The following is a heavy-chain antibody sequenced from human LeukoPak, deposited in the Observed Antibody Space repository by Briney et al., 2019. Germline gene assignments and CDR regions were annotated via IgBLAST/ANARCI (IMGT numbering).Heavy chain of an antibody. CDR3: ARDIALAATNWFDP. D-gene: IGHD6-19*01. V-gene: IGHV1-2*02. Sequence: ASVKVSCKASGYTFTDHFLHWVRQAPGQGLEWMGWINPESGGTKYAQKFQGRVTMTRDTSITTAFMELRRLKSDDTALYFCARDIALAATNWFDPWGHGTLVTVSS. CDR2: INPESGGT. J-gene: IGHJ5*02. CDR1: GYTFTDHF.